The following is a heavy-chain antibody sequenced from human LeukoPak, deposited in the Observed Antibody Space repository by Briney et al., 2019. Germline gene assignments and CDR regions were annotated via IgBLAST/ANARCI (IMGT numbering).Heavy chain of an antibody. CDR3: ARGLFRWEPRSDY. Sequence: ASVKVSCKASGYTFTSYDINWVRQATGQGLEWMGWMNPNSGNTGYAQKFQGRVTMTRNTSISTAYMELSSLRSEDPAVYYCARGLFRWEPRSDYWGQGTLVTVSS. D-gene: IGHD1-26*01. V-gene: IGHV1-8*01. CDR1: GYTFTSYD. J-gene: IGHJ4*02. CDR2: MNPNSGNT.